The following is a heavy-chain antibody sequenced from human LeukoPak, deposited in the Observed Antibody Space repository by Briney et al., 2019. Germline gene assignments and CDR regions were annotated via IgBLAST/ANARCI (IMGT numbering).Heavy chain of an antibody. V-gene: IGHV1-2*02. CDR2: INPNSGST. CDR1: GYTFTAYY. D-gene: IGHD5-12*01. J-gene: IGHJ4*02. Sequence: GASVKVSCKASGYTFTAYYMHWVRQAPGQGLEWMGWINPNSGSTKYTQKFQGRVTVTRYESIRTVYMELSRLRSDDTAVYYCGRVGGYSGYAQSWGQGTLVTVSS. CDR3: GRVGGYSGYAQS.